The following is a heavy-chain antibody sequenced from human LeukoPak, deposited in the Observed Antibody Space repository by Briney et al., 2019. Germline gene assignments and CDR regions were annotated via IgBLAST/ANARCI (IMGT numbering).Heavy chain of an antibody. J-gene: IGHJ4*02. CDR1: GVSISSSNSY. CDR3: ARQTGSGLFTLP. CDR2: IYYTGNT. D-gene: IGHD3/OR15-3a*01. V-gene: IGHV4-39*01. Sequence: SETLSLTCTVSGVSISSSNSYWGWIRQPPGKGPEWIGSIYYTGNTYYNASLKSRVTISIDTSKNQISLRLTSVTATDTAMYYCARQTGSGLFTLPGGQGTLVTVSS.